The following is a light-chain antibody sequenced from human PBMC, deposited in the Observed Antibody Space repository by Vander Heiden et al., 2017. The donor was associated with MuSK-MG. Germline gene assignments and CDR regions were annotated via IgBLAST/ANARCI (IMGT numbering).Light chain of an antibody. CDR1: QGISSY. Sequence: DIQMTQSPSFLSASVGDRVTITCRASQGISSYLAWYQQKQGKAPKLLIYAASTLQSGVPSRFSGSGSGTEFTLTISSLQPEEFATYYCQQLNSYPYTFGQGTKLEIK. J-gene: IGKJ2*01. CDR2: AAS. V-gene: IGKV1-9*01. CDR3: QQLNSYPYT.